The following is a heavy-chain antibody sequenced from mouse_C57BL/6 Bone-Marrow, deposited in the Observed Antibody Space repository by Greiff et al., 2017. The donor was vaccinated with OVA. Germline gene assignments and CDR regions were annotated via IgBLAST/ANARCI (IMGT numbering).Heavy chain of an antibody. CDR3: ARGLRRRYFDY. CDR1: GYTFTSYT. Sequence: VQLQQSGAELARPGASVKMSCKASGYTFTSYTMHWVKQRPGQGLEWIGYINPSSGYPTYNQKFKDKATLTADKSSSTAYMQLSSLTSEDSAVYYCARGLRRRYFDYWGQGTTSQSPQ. J-gene: IGHJ2*01. V-gene: IGHV1-4*01. CDR2: INPSSGYP. D-gene: IGHD2-4*01.